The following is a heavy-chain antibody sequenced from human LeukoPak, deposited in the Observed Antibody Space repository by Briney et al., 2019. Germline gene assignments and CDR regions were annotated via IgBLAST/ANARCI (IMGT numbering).Heavy chain of an antibody. D-gene: IGHD1-20*01. CDR2: ISAYNGNT. Sequence: ASVKVSCKASGYTFTSYGISWVRQAPGQGLEWMGWISAYNGNTNYAQKLQGRVTMTTDTSTSTAYMELRSLRSDDTAVYYCARGTRYNWKVWYYFDYWGQGTLVTVSS. V-gene: IGHV1-18*01. CDR3: ARGTRYNWKVWYYFDY. J-gene: IGHJ4*02. CDR1: GYTFTSYG.